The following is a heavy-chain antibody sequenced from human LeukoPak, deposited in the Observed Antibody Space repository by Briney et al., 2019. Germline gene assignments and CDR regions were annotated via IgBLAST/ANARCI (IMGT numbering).Heavy chain of an antibody. CDR3: ARGRGGNSGDN. D-gene: IGHD4-23*01. CDR1: GGSLSGYY. J-gene: IGHJ4*02. CDR2: INHSGST. Sequence: PSETLSLTCAFYGGSLSGYYWSWIRQSPGKGLEWIGEINHSGSTNFNPSLKSRVTISLDTSKNQFSLTLSSLTAADTAVYYCARGRGGNSGDNWGQGTLVTVSS. V-gene: IGHV4-34*01.